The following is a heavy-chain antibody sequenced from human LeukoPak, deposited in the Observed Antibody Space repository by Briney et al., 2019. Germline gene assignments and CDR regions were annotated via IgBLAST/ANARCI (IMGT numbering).Heavy chain of an antibody. CDR2: IYHSGST. D-gene: IGHD3-10*01. CDR3: ARDEGYYGSGSFDY. Sequence: SETLSLTCTVSGGSISSYYWSWIRQPPGKGLEWIGYIYHSGSTYYNPSLKSRVTISVDRSKNQFSLKLSSVTAADTAVYYCARDEGYYGSGSFDYWGQGTLVTVSS. CDR1: GGSISSYY. J-gene: IGHJ4*02. V-gene: IGHV4-59*12.